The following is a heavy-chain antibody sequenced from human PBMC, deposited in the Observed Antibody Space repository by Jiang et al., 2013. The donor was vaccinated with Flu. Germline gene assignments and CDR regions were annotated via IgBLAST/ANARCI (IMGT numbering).Heavy chain of an antibody. CDR3: ARDGIAVAGNPRVTDTIDI. CDR2: ISSGSSYI. V-gene: IGHV3-21*01. J-gene: IGHJ3*02. CDR1: GFTFHTYN. Sequence: RLSCAASGFTFHTYNMDWVRQAPGKGLEWVSSISSGSSYIYYADSVKGRFTISRDNAKNSVYLQMNSLRAEDTAVYYCARDGIAVAGNPRVTDTIDIWGQGTMVTVSS. D-gene: IGHD6-19*01.